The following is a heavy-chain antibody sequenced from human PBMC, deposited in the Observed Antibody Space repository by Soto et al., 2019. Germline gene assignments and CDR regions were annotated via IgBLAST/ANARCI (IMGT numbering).Heavy chain of an antibody. CDR2: IDPSDSYT. D-gene: IGHD5-18*01. V-gene: IGHV5-10-1*01. Sequence: PGESLKISCKGSGYSFTSYWISWVRQMPGKGLEWMGRIDPSDSYTNYSPSFQGHVTISADKSISTAYLQWSSLKASDTAMYYCARHPRASIQLWLWFDPWGQGTLVTAPQ. CDR3: ARHPRASIQLWLWFDP. J-gene: IGHJ5*02. CDR1: GYSFTSYW.